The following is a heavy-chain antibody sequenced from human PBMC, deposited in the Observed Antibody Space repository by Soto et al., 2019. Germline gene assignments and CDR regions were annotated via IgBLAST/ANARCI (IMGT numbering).Heavy chain of an antibody. Sequence: GGSLRLSCAASGFTFSSYGMHWVRQAPGKGLEWVAVIWYDGSNKYYADSVKGRFTISRDNSKNTLYLQMNSLRAEDTAVYYCARDQGTARTYYYYGMDVWGQGTTVTVSS. J-gene: IGHJ6*02. V-gene: IGHV3-33*01. CDR1: GFTFSSYG. D-gene: IGHD5-18*01. CDR3: ARDQGTARTYYYYGMDV. CDR2: IWYDGSNK.